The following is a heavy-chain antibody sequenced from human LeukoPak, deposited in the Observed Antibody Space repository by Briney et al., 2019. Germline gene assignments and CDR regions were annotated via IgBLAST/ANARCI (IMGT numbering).Heavy chain of an antibody. CDR1: GFTFRSFW. CDR3: ARGGFSHGFDV. D-gene: IGHD5-12*01. Sequence: GGSLRLSCAASGFTFRSFWIHWVRQAPGKGLVWVGRINNDGTDTIYADSVKGRFTVSRDNAKNTLYLQMNSLRVEDTAVYFCARGGFSHGFDVWGQGTVVTVS. J-gene: IGHJ3*01. CDR2: INNDGTDT. V-gene: IGHV3-74*01.